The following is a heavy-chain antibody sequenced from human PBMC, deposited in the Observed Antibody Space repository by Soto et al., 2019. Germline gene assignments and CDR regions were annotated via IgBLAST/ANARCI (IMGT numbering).Heavy chain of an antibody. CDR2: ISGSGSGDGT. CDR3: AKGLSGRYYTLFDY. Sequence: EVQLLESGGGLVQPGGSLRLSCAASGFGFSNYAMNWVRQAPGKGLEWASAISGSGSGDGTYYADSVKGRFTISRDSSKNTLFLQMSSLRAADTAVYYCAKGLSGRYYTLFDYWGQGVLVTVSS. J-gene: IGHJ4*02. CDR1: GFGFSNYA. V-gene: IGHV3-23*01. D-gene: IGHD3-10*01.